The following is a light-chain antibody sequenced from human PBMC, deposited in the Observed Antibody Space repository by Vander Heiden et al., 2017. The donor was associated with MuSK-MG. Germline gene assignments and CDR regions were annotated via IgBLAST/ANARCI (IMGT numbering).Light chain of an antibody. J-gene: IGKJ4*01. Sequence: ETVLTQSPATLSLSPGQGATLSCRASQNVDIYMAWYQQKPGQPPRLLIYDGSKRAAGIPVRFSGSGSGTDFTLTISSVEPEDFATYYCQQHRNWPPLTFGGGTKVQMK. CDR1: QNVDIY. CDR2: DGS. V-gene: IGKV3-11*01. CDR3: QQHRNWPPLT.